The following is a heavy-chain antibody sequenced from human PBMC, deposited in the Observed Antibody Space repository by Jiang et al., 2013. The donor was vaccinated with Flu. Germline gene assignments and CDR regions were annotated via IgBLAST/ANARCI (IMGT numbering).Heavy chain of an antibody. CDR1: GYTFAEIS. D-gene: IGHD1-1*01. J-gene: IGHJ6*02. Sequence: SGAEVKKPGASVKVSCKVSGYTFAEISMHWVRQAPGKGLEWLGGFDPAVGETVYAQKLRGRVTVTADTSTGTGYIELRSLRSEDTAVYYCAIEAFQTTYYYNHGLDVWGQGTTVTVSS. CDR3: AIEAFQTTYYYNHGLDV. V-gene: IGHV1-24*01. CDR2: FDPAVGET.